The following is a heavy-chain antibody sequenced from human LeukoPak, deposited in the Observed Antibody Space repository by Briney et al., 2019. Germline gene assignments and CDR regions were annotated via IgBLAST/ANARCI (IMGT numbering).Heavy chain of an antibody. D-gene: IGHD1-26*01. J-gene: IGHJ3*02. CDR2: IVVGSGKT. CDR1: GFTFTRSA. CDR3: AATSVRATINDAFHM. Sequence: SVKVSCKASGFTFTRSAVQWVRQARGQRLEWIGWIVVGSGKTNYAQKFQERVTIIRDMSTGTAYMDLGSLRSEDTAIYYCAATSVRATINDAFHMWGQGTMVTVSS. V-gene: IGHV1-58*01.